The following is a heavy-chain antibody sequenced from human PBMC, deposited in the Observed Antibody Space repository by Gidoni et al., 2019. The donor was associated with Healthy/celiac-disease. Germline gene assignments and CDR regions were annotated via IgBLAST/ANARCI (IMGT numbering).Heavy chain of an antibody. CDR2: ISSSSSYI. V-gene: IGHV3-21*01. CDR1: GFPFSSYS. J-gene: IGHJ2*01. CDR3: ARDVGMAIVGATQRYFDL. D-gene: IGHD1-26*01. Sequence: EVQLVESGGGLVKPGGSLSLSCAASGFPFSSYSMNWVRQAPGKGLEWVSSISSSSSYIYYADSVKGRFTISRDNAKNSLYLQMNSLRAEDTAVYYCARDVGMAIVGATQRYFDLWGRGTLVTVSS.